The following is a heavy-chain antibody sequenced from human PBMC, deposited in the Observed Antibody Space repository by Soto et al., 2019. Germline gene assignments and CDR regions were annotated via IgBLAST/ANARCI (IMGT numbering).Heavy chain of an antibody. CDR3: ARRRAAAVGVSYYYYYMDV. D-gene: IGHD2-21*01. CDR2: ISAYNGNT. V-gene: IGHV1-18*01. CDR1: GYTFTSYG. Sequence: ASVKVSCKASGYTFTSYGISLVRQAPGQGLEWMGWISAYNGNTNYAQKLQGRVTMTTDTSTSTAYMELRSLRSDDTAVYYCARRRAAAVGVSYYYYYMDVWGKGTTVTVSS. J-gene: IGHJ6*03.